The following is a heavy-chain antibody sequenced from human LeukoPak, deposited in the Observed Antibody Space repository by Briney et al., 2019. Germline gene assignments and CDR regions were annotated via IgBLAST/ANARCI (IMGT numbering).Heavy chain of an antibody. CDR3: AKESGYRVLALDY. CDR2: IRYDGSNK. V-gene: IGHV3-30*02. CDR1: GFTFSSYG. Sequence: GGSLRLSCAASGFTFSSYGMPWVRQAPGKGLEWVAFIRYDGSNKYYADSVKGRFTISRDNSKSTLYLQMNSLRAEDTAVYYCAKESGYRVLALDYWGQGTLVTVSS. D-gene: IGHD2-2*02. J-gene: IGHJ4*02.